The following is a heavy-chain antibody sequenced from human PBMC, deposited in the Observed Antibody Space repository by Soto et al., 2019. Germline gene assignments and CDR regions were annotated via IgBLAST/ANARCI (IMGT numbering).Heavy chain of an antibody. CDR1: GFTFRSYS. V-gene: IGHV3-48*02. J-gene: IGHJ6*02. Sequence: GGALRLSWAASGFTFRSYSMNWVRQAPGKGLEWVSYISSSSSTIYYADSVKRRFTISRDNAKNSLYLQMNSLRDEDTVVHYCVRQEYSSSSYGMYVWGQGTTVPVSS. CDR3: VRQEYSSSSYGMYV. D-gene: IGHD6-6*01. CDR2: ISSSSSTI.